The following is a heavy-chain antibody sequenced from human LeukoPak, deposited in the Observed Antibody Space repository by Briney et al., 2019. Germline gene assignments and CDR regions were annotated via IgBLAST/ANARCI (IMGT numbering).Heavy chain of an antibody. D-gene: IGHD3-22*01. Sequence: PSQTLSLTCTVSGGSISSGSYYWSWIRQPAGKGLEWIGRIYTSGSTNYNPSLKSRVTISVDTSKNQFSLKLSSVTAADTAVYYCARKPDQYYYDSSGYFSYNWFDPWGQGTLVTVSS. J-gene: IGHJ5*02. CDR2: IYTSGST. CDR3: ARKPDQYYYDSSGYFSYNWFDP. V-gene: IGHV4-61*02. CDR1: GGSISSGSYY.